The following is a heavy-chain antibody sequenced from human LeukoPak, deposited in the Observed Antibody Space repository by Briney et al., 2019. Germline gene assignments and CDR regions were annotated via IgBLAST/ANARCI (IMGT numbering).Heavy chain of an antibody. Sequence: GGSLRLSCAASGFTFSSYWMSWVRQAPGKGLEWVANIKQDGSEKYYVDSVKGRFTISRDNAKNSLYLQMNSLRAEDTAVYYCARDGRDGYNYLFYFDYWGQGTLVTVSS. CDR2: IKQDGSEK. CDR3: ARDGRDGYNYLFYFDY. CDR1: GFTFSSYW. J-gene: IGHJ4*02. D-gene: IGHD5-24*01. V-gene: IGHV3-7*03.